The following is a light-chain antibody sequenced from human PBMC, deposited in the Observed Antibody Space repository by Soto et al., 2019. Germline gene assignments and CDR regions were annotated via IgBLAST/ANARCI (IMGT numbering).Light chain of an antibody. V-gene: IGLV1-40*01. CDR1: SSNIGAGYD. CDR2: GNS. Sequence: QSVLTQPPSVSGAPGQRGTISCTGSSSNIGAGYDVHWYQQLPGTAPKLLINGNSNRPSGVPDRFSGSKSGTSASLAITGLQAEDQADYYCQSYDRSLSAVFRGGTTLTVL. J-gene: IGLJ2*01. CDR3: QSYDRSLSAV.